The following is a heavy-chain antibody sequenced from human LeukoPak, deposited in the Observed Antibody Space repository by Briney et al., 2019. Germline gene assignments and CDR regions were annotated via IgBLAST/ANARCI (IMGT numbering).Heavy chain of an antibody. D-gene: IGHD4-17*01. V-gene: IGHV3-33*06. CDR1: GFTFSSFG. CDR3: AKDQGIGDYASTDY. Sequence: GRSLRLSCAASGFTFSSFGMHWVRQAPGKGLEWAAIIWYDGNNKYYADFVKGRFTISRDNSKNMLYLQMNSLRAEDTAVYYCAKDQGIGDYASTDYWGQGTLVTVSS. J-gene: IGHJ4*02. CDR2: IWYDGNNK.